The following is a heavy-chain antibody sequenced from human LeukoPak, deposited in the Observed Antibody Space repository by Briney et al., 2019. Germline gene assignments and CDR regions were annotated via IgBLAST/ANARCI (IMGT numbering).Heavy chain of an antibody. CDR2: IYYSGST. Sequence: SETLSLTCTVSGGSISSYYWSWIRQPPGKGLEWIGYIYYSGSTNYNPSLKSRVTISVDTSKNQFSLKLSSVTAADTVVYYCARGAGYFDWLATVTEAFDCYCMDVWGQG. V-gene: IGHV4-59*12. CDR1: GGSISSYY. D-gene: IGHD3-9*01. J-gene: IGHJ6*02. CDR3: ARGAGYFDWLATVTEAFDCYCMDV.